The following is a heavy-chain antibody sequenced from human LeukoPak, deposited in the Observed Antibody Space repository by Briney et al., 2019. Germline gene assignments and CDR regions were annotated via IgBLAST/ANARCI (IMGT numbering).Heavy chain of an antibody. CDR1: GYTFTGYY. CDR2: INPNSGGT. J-gene: IGHJ5*02. CDR3: ARVRWLDTGDWFDP. Sequence: ASVKVSCKASGYTFTGYYMHWVRQAPGQGREWMGWINPNSGGTNYAQKFQGRVTMTRDTSISTAYMELSRLRSDDTAVYYCARVRWLDTGDWFDPWGQGTLVTVSS. V-gene: IGHV1-2*02. D-gene: IGHD6-19*01.